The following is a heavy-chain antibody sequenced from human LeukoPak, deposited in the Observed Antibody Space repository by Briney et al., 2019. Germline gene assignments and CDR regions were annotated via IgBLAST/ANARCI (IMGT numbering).Heavy chain of an antibody. J-gene: IGHJ4*02. D-gene: IGHD3-22*01. CDR3: ARESDSSGYYANFDY. Sequence: SETLSRTCTVSGGSISSYYWSWIRKPAGKGLEWIGRIYTSGSTNYNPSLKSRVTMSVDTSKNQFSLKLSSVTAADTAVYYCARESDSSGYYANFDYWGQGTLVTVSS. V-gene: IGHV4-4*07. CDR2: IYTSGST. CDR1: GGSISSYY.